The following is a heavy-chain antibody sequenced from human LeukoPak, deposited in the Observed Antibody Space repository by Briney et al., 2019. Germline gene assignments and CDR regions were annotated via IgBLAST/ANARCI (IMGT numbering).Heavy chain of an antibody. J-gene: IGHJ4*02. V-gene: IGHV3-23*01. D-gene: IGHD3-22*01. CDR2: ISGSGGST. Sequence: GSLRLSCAASGFTFSSYAMSWVRQAPGKGLEWVSAISGSGGSTYYADSVKGRFTISRDNSKNTLYLQMNSLRAEDTAVYYCAKDLGDYYDSSGYYCVWGQGTLVTVSS. CDR1: GFTFSSYA. CDR3: AKDLGDYYDSSGYYCV.